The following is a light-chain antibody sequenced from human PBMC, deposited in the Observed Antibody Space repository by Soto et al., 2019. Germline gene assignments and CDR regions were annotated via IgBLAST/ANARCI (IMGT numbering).Light chain of an antibody. CDR3: QHYGNSPPSVT. CDR2: AAS. V-gene: IGKV3-20*01. Sequence: EIVLTQSPGTLSLSPGERATLSCRAGQSVSATYLAWYQQKPGQAPRLLIYAASSRATGIPDRFSGSGSGTDFTLTISRVEPEDFAVYYCQHYGNSPPSVTFGPGTKVDIK. CDR1: QSVSATY. J-gene: IGKJ3*01.